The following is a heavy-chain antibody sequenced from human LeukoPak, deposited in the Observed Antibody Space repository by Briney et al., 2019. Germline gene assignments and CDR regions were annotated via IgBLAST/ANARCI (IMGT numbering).Heavy chain of an antibody. CDR1: GFTFSSYW. D-gene: IGHD1-26*01. J-gene: IGHJ6*03. CDR2: IKQDGSEK. Sequence: GGSLRLSCAASGFTFSSYWMSWVRQAPGKGLEWVANIKQDGSEKYYVDSVKGRFTISRDNAKNSLYLQMNSLRAEDTAVYYCARFGVVGATRDYMDVWGKGTTVTVSS. V-gene: IGHV3-7*01. CDR3: ARFGVVGATRDYMDV.